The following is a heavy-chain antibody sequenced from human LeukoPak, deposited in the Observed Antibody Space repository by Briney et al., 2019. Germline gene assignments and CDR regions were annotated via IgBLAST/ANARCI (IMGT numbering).Heavy chain of an antibody. CDR2: IINSGGST. J-gene: IGHJ4*02. V-gene: IGHV3-23*01. Sequence: GGSLRLSCAASGFTFSNYAMSWVRQAPGKGLEWVSTIINSGGSTYYADSVKGRFTISRDSSKNTLYLQMNSLRDEDTAVYHCAKDIYGDYGGLDYWGQGTLVTVSS. CDR1: GFTFSNYA. CDR3: AKDIYGDYGGLDY. D-gene: IGHD4-17*01.